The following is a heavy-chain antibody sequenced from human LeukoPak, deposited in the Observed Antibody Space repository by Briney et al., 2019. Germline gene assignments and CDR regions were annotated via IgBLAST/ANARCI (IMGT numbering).Heavy chain of an antibody. V-gene: IGHV4-59*08. Sequence: SETLSLTCTVSGGSISTYYWSWVRQPPGKGLEWIGFISYGGSTNYNPSLKSRVTISVDTSKNQFSLKLSSVTAAVTAVYYCARPTRLNWNAPQFDYWGQGILVTVSS. D-gene: IGHD1-20*01. J-gene: IGHJ4*02. CDR2: ISYGGST. CDR3: ARPTRLNWNAPQFDY. CDR1: GGSISTYY.